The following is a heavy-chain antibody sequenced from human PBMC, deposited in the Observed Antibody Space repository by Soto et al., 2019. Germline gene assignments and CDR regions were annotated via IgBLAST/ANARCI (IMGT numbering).Heavy chain of an antibody. CDR2: IYPGDSDT. V-gene: IGHV5-51*01. D-gene: IGHD6-19*01. CDR1: GYSFTSYW. CDR3: ARLQGIAVAGTPFAAFDI. J-gene: IGHJ3*02. Sequence: GESLKISCKGSGYSFTSYWIGWVRQMPGKGLEWMGIIYPGDSDTRYSPSFQGQVTISADKSISTAYLQWSSLKASDTAMYYCARLQGIAVAGTPFAAFDICGQGPIVTV.